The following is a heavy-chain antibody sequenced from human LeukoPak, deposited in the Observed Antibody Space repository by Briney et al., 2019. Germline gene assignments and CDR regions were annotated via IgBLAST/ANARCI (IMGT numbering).Heavy chain of an antibody. CDR1: GLTFNSYA. Sequence: GGPLRLSSAASGLTFNSYAMHWVRQAPGKGLHWPPVISYDGSNKYYADSVKGRFTISRHNSKNTLYLQLNSLRAEDTAVYYCEKRMVTADDAFDIWGQGTMVTVSS. V-gene: IGHV3-30-3*02. J-gene: IGHJ3*02. CDR2: ISYDGSNK. CDR3: EKRMVTADDAFDI. D-gene: IGHD2-21*02.